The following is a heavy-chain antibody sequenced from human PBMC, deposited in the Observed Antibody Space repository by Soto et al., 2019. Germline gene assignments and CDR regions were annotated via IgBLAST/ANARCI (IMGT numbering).Heavy chain of an antibody. CDR3: ARDLFSTKYCSGGSCYAPSWFDP. CDR2: IYYSGST. J-gene: IGHJ5*02. D-gene: IGHD2-15*01. CDR1: GGSISSYY. V-gene: IGHV4-59*01. Sequence: PSETLSLTCTVSGGSISSYYWSWIRQPPGKGLEWIGYIYYSGSTNYNPSLKSRVTISVDTSKNQFSLKLSSVTAADTAVYYCARDLFSTKYCSGGSCYAPSWFDPWGQGTLVTVSS.